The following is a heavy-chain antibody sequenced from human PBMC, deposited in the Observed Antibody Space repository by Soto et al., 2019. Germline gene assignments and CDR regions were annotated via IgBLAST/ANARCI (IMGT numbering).Heavy chain of an antibody. CDR3: ARGAATKIIVTTYYGMDV. V-gene: IGHV1-69*12. CDR1: GGTLSNYG. J-gene: IGHJ6*02. D-gene: IGHD4-17*01. Sequence: QVQLVQSGAEVKKPGSSVKVSCKASGGTLSNYGVSWVRQAPGQGLEWLGGIIPGFGTANYAHKFQGRLTITADESTSTVYMDVSSLRSEDTAVYYCARGAATKIIVTTYYGMDVWGQGTTVTVSS. CDR2: IIPGFGTA.